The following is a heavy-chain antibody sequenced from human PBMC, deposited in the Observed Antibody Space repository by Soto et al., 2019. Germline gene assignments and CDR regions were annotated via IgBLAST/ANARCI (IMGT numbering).Heavy chain of an antibody. CDR1: GFTFSSYA. D-gene: IGHD6-19*01. CDR2: ISGSGGST. Sequence: GGSLRLTCAASGFTFSSYAMSWVRQAPGKGLEWVSAISGSGGSTYYADSVKGRFTISRDNSKNTLYLQMNSLRAEDTTVYYYAKGVPGIAVAGTGYFQHWGQGTLVTVPS. V-gene: IGHV3-23*01. J-gene: IGHJ1*01. CDR3: AKGVPGIAVAGTGYFQH.